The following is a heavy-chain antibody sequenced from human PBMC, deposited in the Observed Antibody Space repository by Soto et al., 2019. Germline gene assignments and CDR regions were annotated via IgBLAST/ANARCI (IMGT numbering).Heavy chain of an antibody. CDR3: ARELPPNDC. CDR1: GYTFTSYG. V-gene: IGHV1-18*01. Sequence: VQLVQSGAEVKKPGASVKVSCKASGYTFTSYGISWVRQAPGQGLEWMGWISAYNGNTNYAQKVQGRVTMTTDTSTNTADMELRRLRSDDKGAYYCARELPPNDCCGHGTLVTVSS. J-gene: IGHJ4*01. CDR2: ISAYNGNT. D-gene: IGHD3-10*01.